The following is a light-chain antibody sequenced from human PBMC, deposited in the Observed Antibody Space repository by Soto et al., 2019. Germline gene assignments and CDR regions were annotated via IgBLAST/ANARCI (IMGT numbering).Light chain of an antibody. Sequence: EFVVTHSPGTLSLSPGERATLSCRASQTVRNNYLAWYQQKPGQAPRLLICDASSRATGIPDRFSGGGSGTDFTLTISRLEPEDFAVYYCQQFSSYPLTFGGGTKVDI. CDR1: QTVRNNY. J-gene: IGKJ4*01. V-gene: IGKV3-20*01. CDR3: QQFSSYPLT. CDR2: DAS.